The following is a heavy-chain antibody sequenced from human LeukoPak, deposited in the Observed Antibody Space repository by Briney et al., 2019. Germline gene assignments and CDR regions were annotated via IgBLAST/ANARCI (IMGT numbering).Heavy chain of an antibody. CDR1: GGSISSSSYY. D-gene: IGHD6-19*01. Sequence: PSETLSLTCTVSGGSISSSSYYWGWIRQPPGKGLEWIGSIYYSGSTYYNPSLKSRVTISVDTSKNQFSLKLSSVTAADTAVYYCARYARAGYSSGRYYFDYWGQGTLVTVSS. J-gene: IGHJ4*02. CDR2: IYYSGST. CDR3: ARYARAGYSSGRYYFDY. V-gene: IGHV4-39*01.